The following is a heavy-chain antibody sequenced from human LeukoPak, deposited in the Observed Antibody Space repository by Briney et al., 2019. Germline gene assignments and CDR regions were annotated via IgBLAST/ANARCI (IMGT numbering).Heavy chain of an antibody. V-gene: IGHV7-4-1*02. J-gene: IGHJ4*02. CDR2: IDTNTGNP. D-gene: IGHD3-22*01. CDR3: ANCYDSSGFFAY. Sequence: ASVKVSCKGSGYTFTKYAISWVRQAPGQGLEYMGWIDTNTGNPTYAQGFTGRFVFSLDTPVSTAYLQISSLKAEDSAIYFCANCYDSSGFFAYWGQGTLVTVSS. CDR1: GYTFTKYA.